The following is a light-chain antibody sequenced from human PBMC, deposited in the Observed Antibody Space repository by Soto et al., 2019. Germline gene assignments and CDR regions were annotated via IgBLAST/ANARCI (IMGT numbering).Light chain of an antibody. CDR2: DAS. CDR1: QSVGSNY. Sequence: EIVLTQSPDTLSLSPGERATLSCRASQSVGSNYLAWYQQKPGQAPMLLMYDASGRASGIPDRFSGSGSGTDFTLTISRLEPEDFAVYYCQVYDSSPLFGGGTKVDI. J-gene: IGKJ4*01. CDR3: QVYDSSPL. V-gene: IGKV3-20*01.